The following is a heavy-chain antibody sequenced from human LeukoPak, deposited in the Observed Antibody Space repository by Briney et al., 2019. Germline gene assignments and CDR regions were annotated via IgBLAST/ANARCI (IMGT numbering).Heavy chain of an antibody. V-gene: IGHV1-8*01. J-gene: IGHJ5*02. CDR3: ARGDYDFWSGYYLPAP. Sequence: ASVKVSCKASGYTFTSYDINWVRQATGQGLEWMGWMNPNSGNTGYAQKFQGRVTMTRNTSIGTAYMELSSLGSEDTAVYYCARGDYDFWSGYYLPAPWGQGTLVTVSS. CDR2: MNPNSGNT. D-gene: IGHD3-3*01. CDR1: GYTFTSYD.